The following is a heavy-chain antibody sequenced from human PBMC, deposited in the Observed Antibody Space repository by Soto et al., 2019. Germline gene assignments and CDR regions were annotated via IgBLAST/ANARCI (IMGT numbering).Heavy chain of an antibody. J-gene: IGHJ3*02. CDR1: GFTFISYS. D-gene: IGHD3-9*01. Sequence: GGSLRLSCAASGFTFISYSMNWVRQAPGKGLEWVSYISSSSSTIYYADSVKGRFTISRDNAKNSPYLQMNSLRDEDTAVYYCARAGYDILTGYYKGPGAFDIWGQGTMVTVSS. CDR3: ARAGYDILTGYYKGPGAFDI. V-gene: IGHV3-48*02. CDR2: ISSSSSTI.